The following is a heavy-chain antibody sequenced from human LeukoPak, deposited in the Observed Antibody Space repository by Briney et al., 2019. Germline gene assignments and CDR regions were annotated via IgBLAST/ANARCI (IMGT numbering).Heavy chain of an antibody. CDR3: ARYSYGPRGFDY. V-gene: IGHV3-48*04. D-gene: IGHD5-18*01. J-gene: IGHJ4*02. CDR1: GFTFSSYI. CDR2: ISSSSSTI. Sequence: PGGALRLSCAASGFTFSSYIMTWVRQAPGKGLGRVSYISSSSSTIYYADSVKGRFTISRDNAKNSLYLQRNSLRAEDTAVYYCARYSYGPRGFDYWGQGTLVTVSS.